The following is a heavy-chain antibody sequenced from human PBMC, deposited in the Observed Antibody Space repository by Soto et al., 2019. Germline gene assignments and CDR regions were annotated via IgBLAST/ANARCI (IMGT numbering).Heavy chain of an antibody. D-gene: IGHD4-17*01. J-gene: IGHJ4*02. CDR2: IYYSGST. Sequence: SETLSLTCTVSGGSISSGDYYCSWIRQPPGKGLEWIGYIYYSGSTYYNPSLKSRVTISVDTSKNQFSLKLSSVTAADTAVYYCARLLWGYGDYGGGFDYWGQGTLVTVSS. V-gene: IGHV4-30-4*01. CDR1: GGSISSGDYY. CDR3: ARLLWGYGDYGGGFDY.